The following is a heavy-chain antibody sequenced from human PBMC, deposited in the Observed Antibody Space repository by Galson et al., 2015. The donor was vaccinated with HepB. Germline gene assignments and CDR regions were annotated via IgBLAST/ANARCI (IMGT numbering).Heavy chain of an antibody. J-gene: IGHJ4*02. CDR2: INLDGSAN. Sequence: SLRLSCAASGFTFGSYWIHWVRQAPGKGLEWVGNINLDGSANFYVDSVKGRFTIPRDNAKNSVYLQMSSLRAEDTAVYYCGVKDSGYWGQGTLVTVSS. CDR1: GFTFGSYW. CDR3: GVKDSGY. V-gene: IGHV3-7*01. D-gene: IGHD3-10*01.